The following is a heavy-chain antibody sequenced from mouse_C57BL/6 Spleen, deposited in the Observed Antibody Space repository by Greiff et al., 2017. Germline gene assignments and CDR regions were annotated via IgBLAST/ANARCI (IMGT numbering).Heavy chain of an antibody. Sequence: VQLQESGPGLVQPSQSLSITCTVSGFSLTSYGVHWVRQSPGKGLEWLGVIWRGGSTDYNAAFMSRLSITKDNSKSQVFFKMNSLQADDTAIYYCAKITTVVARDAMDYWGQGTSVTVSS. J-gene: IGHJ4*01. V-gene: IGHV2-5*01. CDR1: GFSLTSYG. CDR2: IWRGGST. D-gene: IGHD1-1*01. CDR3: AKITTVVARDAMDY.